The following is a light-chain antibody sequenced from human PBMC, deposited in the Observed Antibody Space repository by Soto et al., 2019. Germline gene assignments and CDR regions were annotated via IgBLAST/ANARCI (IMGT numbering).Light chain of an antibody. J-gene: IGLJ1*01. V-gene: IGLV2-14*03. Sequence: QSALTQPASLSGSPGQSITNSCTGTSSDIGGYNYVSWYQQHPGKAPKLIIHDVTNRPSGVSDRFFGSKSGNTASLTISGLQAEDEADYYCSSYRASSTTHYVFGTGTKLTVL. CDR2: DVT. CDR3: SSYRASSTTHYV. CDR1: SSDIGGYNY.